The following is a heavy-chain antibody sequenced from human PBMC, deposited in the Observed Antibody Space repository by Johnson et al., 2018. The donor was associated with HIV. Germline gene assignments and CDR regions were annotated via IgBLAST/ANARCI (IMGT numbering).Heavy chain of an antibody. V-gene: IGHV3-30*18. J-gene: IGHJ3*02. CDR3: AKGIPKYDSRGYDAFDI. CDR1: GFTFSSYG. Sequence: QVQLVESGGGVVQPGRSLRLSCAASGFTFSSYGMHWVRQAPGKGPEWVAVISFDGNNKYFADSVKGRFPISRDNSRYTLYLQMSILRAEDTAVYYCAKGIPKYDSRGYDAFDIWGQGTMVTVSS. D-gene: IGHD3-22*01. CDR2: ISFDGNNK.